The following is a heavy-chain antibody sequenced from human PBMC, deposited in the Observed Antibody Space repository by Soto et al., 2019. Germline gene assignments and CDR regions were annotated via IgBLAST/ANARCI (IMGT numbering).Heavy chain of an antibody. V-gene: IGHV4-34*01. CDR2: INHSGST. CDR3: ARGNYHYYYYGMDV. D-gene: IGHD1-1*01. J-gene: IGHJ6*02. Sequence: QVQLQQWGAGLLKPSETLSLTCAVYGGSFSGYYWSWIRQPPGKGLEWIGEINHSGSTNYNPSLKSTVTISVDTSKNQFSLKLSSVTAADTAVYYCARGNYHYYYYGMDVWGQGTTVTVSS. CDR1: GGSFSGYY.